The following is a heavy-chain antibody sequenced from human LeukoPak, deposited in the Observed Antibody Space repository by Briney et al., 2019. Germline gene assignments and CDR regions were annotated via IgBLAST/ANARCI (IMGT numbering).Heavy chain of an antibody. CDR2: IIPIFGTA. D-gene: IGHD3-10*01. CDR1: GGTFSSYA. J-gene: IGHJ6*03. CDR3: AQLRVSGSYYYYMDV. V-gene: IGHV1-69*06. Sequence: SVKVSCKASGGTFSSYAISWARQAPGQGLEWMGGIIPIFGTANYAQKFQGRVTITADKSTSTAYMERSSLRSEDTAVYYCAQLRVSGSYYYYMDVWGKGTTVTVSS.